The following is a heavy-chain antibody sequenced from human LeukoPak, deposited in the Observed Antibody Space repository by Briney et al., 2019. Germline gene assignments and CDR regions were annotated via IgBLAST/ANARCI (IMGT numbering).Heavy chain of an antibody. J-gene: IGHJ4*02. CDR3: VAIAAAGEAY. Sequence: GGSLRLSCAASGFTFSSYGMHWVRQAPGKGLEWVAFIRYDGSNKYYADSVKGRFTISRDSSKNTLYLQMNSLRVEDTAVYYCVAIAAAGEAYWGQGTLVTVSS. CDR1: GFTFSSYG. V-gene: IGHV3-30*02. D-gene: IGHD6-13*01. CDR2: IRYDGSNK.